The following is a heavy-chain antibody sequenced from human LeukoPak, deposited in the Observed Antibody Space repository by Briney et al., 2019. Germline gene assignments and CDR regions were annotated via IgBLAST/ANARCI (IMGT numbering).Heavy chain of an antibody. CDR3: ARESIPWWELPNHAFDI. D-gene: IGHD2-15*01. CDR1: GFTFSSYA. J-gene: IGHJ3*02. V-gene: IGHV3-30-3*01. CDR2: ISYDGSNK. Sequence: GGSLRLSCAASGFTFSSYAMHWVRQAPGKGLEWVAVISYDGSNKYYADSVKGRFTISRDNSKNTLYLQMNSLRAEDTAVCYCARESIPWWELPNHAFDIWGQGTMVTVSS.